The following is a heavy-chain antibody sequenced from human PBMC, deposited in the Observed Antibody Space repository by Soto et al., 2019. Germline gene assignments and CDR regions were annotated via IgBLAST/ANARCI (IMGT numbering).Heavy chain of an antibody. V-gene: IGHV4-39*01. CDR1: GGSISSSSYY. J-gene: IGHJ5*02. Sequence: QLQLQESGPGLVKPSETLSLTCTVSGGSISSSSYYWGWIRQPPGKGLEWIGSIYYSGSTYYNPSLKSRVTISVDTSKNQFSLKLSSVTAADTAVYYCAPYRRGQQLAWRWFDPWGQGTLVTVSS. CDR3: APYRRGQQLAWRWFDP. CDR2: IYYSGST. D-gene: IGHD6-13*01.